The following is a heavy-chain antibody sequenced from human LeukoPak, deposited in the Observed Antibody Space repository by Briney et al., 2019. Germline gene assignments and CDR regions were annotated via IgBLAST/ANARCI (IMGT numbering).Heavy chain of an antibody. CDR2: IKHSGRT. V-gene: IGHV4-34*01. CDR1: GGAFSGYY. CDR3: ARKNLTMIKVTLFDY. D-gene: IGHD3-22*01. J-gene: IGHJ4*02. Sequence: SETLSLTCAVSGGAFSGYYWSWVRQPPGKGLEWIGEIKHSGRTDYSPSLKSRVPMSVDTSKNQCSLRLSSVTAADTAVYYCARKNLTMIKVTLFDYWGQGILVTVPS.